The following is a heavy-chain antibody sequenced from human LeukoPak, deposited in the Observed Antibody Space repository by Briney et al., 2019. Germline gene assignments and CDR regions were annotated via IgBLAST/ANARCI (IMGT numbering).Heavy chain of an antibody. CDR1: GGTFSSYA. J-gene: IGHJ4*02. Sequence: SVKVSCKASGGTFSSYAISWVRQAPGQGLEWMGGIIPIFGTANYAQKFQGRVTITADESTSKACMELSSLRSEDTAVYYWARGFLDYYRYYCYYGGQGNLVTVSS. V-gene: IGHV1-69*13. CDR2: IIPIFGTA. CDR3: ARGFLDYYRYYCYY. D-gene: IGHD3-10*01.